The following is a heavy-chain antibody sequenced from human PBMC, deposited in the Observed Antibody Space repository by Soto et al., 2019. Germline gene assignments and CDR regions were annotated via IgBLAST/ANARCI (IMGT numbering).Heavy chain of an antibody. CDR3: TTDFEKSNWGLEEYYYYYYMDV. D-gene: IGHD7-27*01. Sequence: GGSLRLSCAASGFTFSNAWMSWVRQAPGKGLEWVGRIKSKTDGGTTDYAAPVKGRFTISRDDSKNTLYLQMNSLKTEDTAVYYCTTDFEKSNWGLEEYYYYYYMDVWGKGTTVTVSS. CDR1: GFTFSNAW. V-gene: IGHV3-15*01. J-gene: IGHJ6*03. CDR2: IKSKTDGGTT.